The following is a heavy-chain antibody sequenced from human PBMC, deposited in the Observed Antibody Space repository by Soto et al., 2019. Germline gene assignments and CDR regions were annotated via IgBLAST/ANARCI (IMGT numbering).Heavy chain of an antibody. V-gene: IGHV3-23*01. CDR2: ISGSGGST. CDR3: AKDLGGSNTSCYDY. J-gene: IGHJ4*02. CDR1: GFTFSSYA. Sequence: GGSLRLSCAASGFTFSSYAMSWVRQAPGKGLEWVSAISGSGGSTYYADSVKDRFTISRDNSKNTLYLQMNSLRAEDTAVYYCAKDLGGSNTSCYDYWGQGTLVTVSS. D-gene: IGHD2-2*01.